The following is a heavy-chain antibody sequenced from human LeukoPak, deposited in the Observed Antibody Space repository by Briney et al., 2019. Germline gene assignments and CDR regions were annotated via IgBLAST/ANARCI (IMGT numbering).Heavy chain of an antibody. J-gene: IGHJ4*02. CDR1: GGSISSGSYY. Sequence: SQTLSLTCTVSGGSISSGSYYWSWLRQPAGKGLEWIGRIYTSGSTNYNPSLKSRVTISVDTSKNQFSLKLSSVTAADTAVYYCARDSYCGGDCYYSYWGQGTLVTVSS. D-gene: IGHD2-21*01. CDR3: ARDSYCGGDCYYSY. V-gene: IGHV4-61*02. CDR2: IYTSGST.